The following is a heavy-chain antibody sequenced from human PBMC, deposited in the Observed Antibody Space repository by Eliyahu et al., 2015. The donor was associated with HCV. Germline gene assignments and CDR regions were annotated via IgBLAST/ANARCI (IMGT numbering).Heavy chain of an antibody. CDR1: GLSFSTYT. J-gene: IGHJ3*01. Sequence: EVELMESGGALVQPGGSLRLSCAASGLSFSTYTMNWVRQAPGKGLEWISNIISTSNFIYYTDSVKGRFTISRDNAKNSLYLQMNSLRAEDTALYYCARSLLGSSGALDVWGQGTMVTVSS. D-gene: IGHD3-22*01. V-gene: IGHV3-48*01. CDR3: ARSLLGSSGALDV. CDR2: IISTSNFI.